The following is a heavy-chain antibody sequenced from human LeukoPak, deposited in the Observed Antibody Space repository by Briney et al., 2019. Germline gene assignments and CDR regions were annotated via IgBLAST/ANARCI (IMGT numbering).Heavy chain of an antibody. J-gene: IGHJ4*02. CDR2: INTSGGST. CDR1: GYTFTSYY. V-gene: IGHV1-46*01. CDR3: ARDLGMAARRVVVPGIFDY. Sequence: ASVRVSCTASGYTFTSYYMHWVRHAPGQGLEWMGVINTSGGSTSYAQKFQGRVTMTRDTSTSTVYMELGSLRSEDTAVYYGARDLGMAARRVVVPGIFDYWGQGTLVTVSS. D-gene: IGHD2-2*01.